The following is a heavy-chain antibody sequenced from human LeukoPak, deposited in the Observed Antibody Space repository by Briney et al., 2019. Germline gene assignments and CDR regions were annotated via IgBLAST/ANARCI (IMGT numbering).Heavy chain of an antibody. Sequence: GGSLRLSCVASGFTFTTYWMNWVRQAPGEGLVWVSRINGDGSNSNYADSVKGRFTISRDNARNTLYLQMNGLRAEDTALYYCARTSPTSHFDFWGQGTLVTVSS. CDR3: ARTSPTSHFDF. J-gene: IGHJ4*02. V-gene: IGHV3-74*01. CDR2: INGDGSNS. D-gene: IGHD3-16*01. CDR1: GFTFTTYW.